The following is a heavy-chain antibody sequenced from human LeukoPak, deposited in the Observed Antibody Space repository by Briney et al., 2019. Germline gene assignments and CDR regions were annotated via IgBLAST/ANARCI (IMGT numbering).Heavy chain of an antibody. D-gene: IGHD1-14*01. CDR1: GGSFSGYY. CDR3: ARDAENYFDY. J-gene: IGHJ4*02. Sequence: SETLSLTCAVYGGSFSGYYWSWIRQHPGKGLEWIGYIYYSGSTYYNPSLKSRVTISVDTSKNQFSLKLSSVTAADTAVYYCARDAENYFDYWGQGTLVTVSS. V-gene: IGHV4-31*11. CDR2: IYYSGST.